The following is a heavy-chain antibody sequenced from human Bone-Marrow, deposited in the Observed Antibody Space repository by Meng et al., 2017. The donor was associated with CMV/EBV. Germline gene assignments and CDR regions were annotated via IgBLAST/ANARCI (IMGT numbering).Heavy chain of an antibody. CDR2: ISSSSSYI. CDR3: AKDGHYDSSGYLDY. V-gene: IGHV3-21*04. D-gene: IGHD3-22*01. J-gene: IGHJ4*02. Sequence: GGSLRLSCAASGFTFSSYSMNWVRQAPGKGLEWVSSISSSSSYIYYADSVKGRFTISRDNAKNSLYLQMNSLRAEDTALYYCAKDGHYDSSGYLDYWGQGTLVTVSS. CDR1: GFTFSSYS.